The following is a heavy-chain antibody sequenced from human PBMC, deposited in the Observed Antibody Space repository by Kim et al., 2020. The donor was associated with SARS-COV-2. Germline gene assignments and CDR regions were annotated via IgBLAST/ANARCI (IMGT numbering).Heavy chain of an antibody. V-gene: IGHV3-23*01. J-gene: IGHJ4*02. CDR2: ISGSGGST. CDR1: GFTFSSYA. CDR3: AKGGDNLGWYFDF. D-gene: IGHD6-19*01. Sequence: GGSLRLSCAASGFTFSSYAMSWVRQAPGKGLEWVSAISGSGGSTYYADSVKGRFTISRDNSKNTLYRQMNSLTAEDTAVYYCAKGGDNLGWYFDFRGQGTLVTFAS.